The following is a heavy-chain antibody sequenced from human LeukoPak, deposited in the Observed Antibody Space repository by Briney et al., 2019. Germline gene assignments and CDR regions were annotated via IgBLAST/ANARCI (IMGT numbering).Heavy chain of an antibody. CDR2: VNPGDYDT. J-gene: IGHJ4*02. CDR1: GYTFTTFW. Sequence: GEPLKISCQASGYTFTTFWIGWVRQMPGKGLEWIGIVNPGDYDTTYSPSFQGQVTLSVDTSIMPAYRQWSSLKASDTALYYCARRQIRTHFDYWAQGTLVTVSS. CDR3: ARRQIRTHFDY. D-gene: IGHD1-1*01. V-gene: IGHV5-51*01.